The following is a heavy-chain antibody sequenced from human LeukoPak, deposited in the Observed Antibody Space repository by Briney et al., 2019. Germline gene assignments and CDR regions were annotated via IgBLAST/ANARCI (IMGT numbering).Heavy chain of an antibody. CDR1: GYTFTGYY. CDR3: ATLYSGSFDY. D-gene: IGHD1-26*01. J-gene: IGHJ4*02. V-gene: IGHV1-2*02. CDR2: SNPYSGGT. Sequence: ASVKVSRKASGYTFTGYYIHWVRQAPGQGLEGMGWSNPYSGGTNYAQKIQGRVTMTRDTSISTAFMELSSLRSDDPAVYYCATLYSGSFDYWGQGTLVTVSS.